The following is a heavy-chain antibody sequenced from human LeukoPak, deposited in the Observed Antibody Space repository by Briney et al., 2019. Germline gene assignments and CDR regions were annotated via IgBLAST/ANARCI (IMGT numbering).Heavy chain of an antibody. CDR1: GFIFSDYY. D-gene: IGHD6-13*01. CDR3: ARKEQQLAHDY. CDR2: ISETGTTI. Sequence: GGSLRLSCAASGFIFSDYYVTWLRQAPGKGLEWISYISETGTTIHYAASVKGRFTVSRDNTKNSLYLQMNSLRVEDTAVYYCARKEQQLAHDYWGQGTLVTVSS. V-gene: IGHV3-11*04. J-gene: IGHJ4*02.